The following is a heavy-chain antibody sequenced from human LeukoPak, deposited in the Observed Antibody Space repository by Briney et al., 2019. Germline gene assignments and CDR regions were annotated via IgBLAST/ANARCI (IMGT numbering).Heavy chain of an antibody. CDR3: ARDPSLRYFDWLLFP. D-gene: IGHD3-9*01. CDR2: IRYDGSNK. Sequence: PGGSLRLSCAASGFTFSSYGMHWVRQAPGKGLEWVAFIRYDGSNKYYADSVKGRFTISRDNSKNTLYLQMNSLRAEDTAVYYCARDPSLRYFDWLLFPWGQGTLVTVSS. V-gene: IGHV3-30*02. CDR1: GFTFSSYG. J-gene: IGHJ4*02.